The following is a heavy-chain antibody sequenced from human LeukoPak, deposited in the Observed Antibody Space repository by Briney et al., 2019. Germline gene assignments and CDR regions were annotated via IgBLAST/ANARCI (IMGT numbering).Heavy chain of an antibody. D-gene: IGHD3-3*01. CDR3: AREDYDFWSGSLFDYMDV. J-gene: IGHJ6*03. CDR2: IYTSGST. V-gene: IGHV4-61*02. Sequence: SETLSLTCTVSGGSISSGSYYWSWIRQPAGKGLEWIGRIYTSGSTNYNPSLKSRVTISVDTSKNQFSLKLSSVTAADTAVYYCAREDYDFWSGSLFDYMDVWGKGTTVTVSS. CDR1: GGSISSGSYY.